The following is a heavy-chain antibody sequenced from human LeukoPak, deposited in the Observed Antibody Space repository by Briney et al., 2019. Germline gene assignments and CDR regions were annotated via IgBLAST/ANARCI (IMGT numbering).Heavy chain of an antibody. CDR2: TYPGDSET. D-gene: IGHD1-26*01. CDR1: GYSFSTYW. V-gene: IGHV5-51*01. CDR3: ARVSPSGSPFFDY. Sequence: GESLKISCKGSGYSFSTYWIGWVRQMPGKGLEWMGITYPGDSETKYSPSFQGQVTISADTSINTAYLQWSTLKASDTATYHCARVSPSGSPFFDYWGQGTLVTISS. J-gene: IGHJ4*02.